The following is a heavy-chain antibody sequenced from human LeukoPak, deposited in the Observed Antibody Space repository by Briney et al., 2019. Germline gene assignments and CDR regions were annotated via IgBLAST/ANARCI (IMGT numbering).Heavy chain of an antibody. CDR3: ASVTTVTSDSDY. D-gene: IGHD4-17*01. J-gene: IGHJ4*02. V-gene: IGHV4-61*01. CDR2: IYYSGST. Sequence: SETLSLTCTVSGGSVSSGSYYWSWIRQPPGKGLEWIGYIYYSGSTNYNPSLKSRVTISVDTSKNQFSLKLSSVTAADTAVYYCASVTTVTSDSDYWGQGTLVTVSS. CDR1: GGSVSSGSYY.